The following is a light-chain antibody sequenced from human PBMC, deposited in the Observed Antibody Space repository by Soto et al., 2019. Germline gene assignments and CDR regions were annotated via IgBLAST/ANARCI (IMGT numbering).Light chain of an antibody. V-gene: IGKV1-39*01. CDR2: GAS. CDR3: QQSYSDPPIT. J-gene: IGKJ5*01. CDR1: QTISNF. Sequence: DIQMTQSPSSLSAPVGDRVTITCRASQTISNFLNWYQQKPGKAPKLLIYGASSLQSGVPPRFSGSGSGTDFTLTISSLQPEDFATYYCQQSYSDPPITFGQGTRLEIK.